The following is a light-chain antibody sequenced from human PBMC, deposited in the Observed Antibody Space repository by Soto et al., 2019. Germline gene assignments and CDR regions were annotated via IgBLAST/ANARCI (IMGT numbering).Light chain of an antibody. V-gene: IGKV3-15*01. CDR3: HQYNNWPPFT. J-gene: IGKJ3*01. CDR2: GAS. CDR1: QSVSSN. Sequence: EIVMTQSPATLSVSPGERTTHSCRASQSVSSNLAWYQHKPGQAPRLLIYGASTRATGIPARFGGSVSGTEFPLRITSLQSEDFAVHYCHQYNNWPPFTSGPPTKVDI.